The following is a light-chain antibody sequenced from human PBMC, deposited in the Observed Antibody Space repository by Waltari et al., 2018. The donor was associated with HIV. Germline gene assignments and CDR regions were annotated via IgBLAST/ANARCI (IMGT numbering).Light chain of an antibody. Sequence: QSALTQPASVSGSPGQSITISCTGTRSAVGGYNLVSWYQQYPGKAPKLMIYEVNKRPSGISNRFSGSKSGNTASLTISGLQAEDEADYYCCSYAGSRRVFGTGTKVTVL. CDR3: CSYAGSRRV. CDR1: RSAVGGYNL. V-gene: IGLV2-23*02. J-gene: IGLJ1*01. CDR2: EVN.